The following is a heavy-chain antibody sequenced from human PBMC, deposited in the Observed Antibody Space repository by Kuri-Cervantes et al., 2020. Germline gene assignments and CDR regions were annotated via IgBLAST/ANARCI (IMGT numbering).Heavy chain of an antibody. CDR2: ISGGGGTT. J-gene: IGHJ4*02. CDR1: GFTFSSYA. V-gene: IGHV3-23*01. Sequence: GGSLRLSCAASGFTFSSYAMSWVRQAPGKGLGWVSTISGGGGTTYYADSVKGRFTISRDNSKNTLYLQMNSLRAEDTAVYYCAKVNYYDSSGQLDYWGQGTLVTVSS. CDR3: AKVNYYDSSGQLDY. D-gene: IGHD3-22*01.